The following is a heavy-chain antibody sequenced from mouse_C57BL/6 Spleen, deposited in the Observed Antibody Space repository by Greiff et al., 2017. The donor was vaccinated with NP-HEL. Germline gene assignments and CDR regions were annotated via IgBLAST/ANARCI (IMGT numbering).Heavy chain of an antibody. Sequence: EVMLVASGGGLVQPGGSLKLSCAASGFTFSDYGMAWVRQAPRKGPEWVAFISNLAYSIYYADTVTGRFTISRENAKNTLYLEMSSLRSEDTAMYYCARHDENYAMDYWGQGTSVTVSS. CDR1: GFTFSDYG. CDR3: ARHDENYAMDY. J-gene: IGHJ4*01. D-gene: IGHD2-3*01. CDR2: ISNLAYSI. V-gene: IGHV5-15*04.